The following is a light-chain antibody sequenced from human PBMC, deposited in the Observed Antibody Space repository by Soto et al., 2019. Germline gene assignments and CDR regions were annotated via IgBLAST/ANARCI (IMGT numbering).Light chain of an antibody. CDR2: KAS. V-gene: IGKV1-5*03. Sequence: DIQMTQSPSTLSASVGDRVTITCRASQSISSWLAWYQQKPGKAPKLLSYKASILESGVPSSFSGSGSGTEFTLTISSLQPDDFATYYCQQYNSYSWTFGQGTKVEIK. CDR1: QSISSW. J-gene: IGKJ1*01. CDR3: QQYNSYSWT.